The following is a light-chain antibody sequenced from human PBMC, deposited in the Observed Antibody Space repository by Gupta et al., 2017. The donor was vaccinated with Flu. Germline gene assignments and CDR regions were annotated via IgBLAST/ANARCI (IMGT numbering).Light chain of an antibody. Sequence: DIQMPPSPSSLSASVGDRVTITCQASQDISNYLNWYQQQPGKAHKLLIVEASNVETGVPSRCRGSGSGTEFTHTISSLQPEDCATDEGQQYDNPVFTCGHGTKVDIK. J-gene: IGKJ3*01. V-gene: IGKV1-33*01. CDR1: QDISNY. CDR3: QQYDNPVFT. CDR2: EAS.